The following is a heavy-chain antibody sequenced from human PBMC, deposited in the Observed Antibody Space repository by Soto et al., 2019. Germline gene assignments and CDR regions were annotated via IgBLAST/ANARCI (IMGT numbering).Heavy chain of an antibody. Sequence: EVQLVESGGGLVQPGGSLRLSCAASGFTFSNYWMYWVRQAPGKGLVWVSRINSDGSVSSYADSVKGRLTISRDNVKHTLYLKIDSMRAEETAVYYCARGNCVGGTCYSTAGSFYYYMDGWGKGTRVNVFS. V-gene: IGHV3-74*01. CDR1: GFTFSNYW. J-gene: IGHJ6*03. D-gene: IGHD2-15*01. CDR2: INSDGSVS. CDR3: ARGNCVGGTCYSTAGSFYYYMDG.